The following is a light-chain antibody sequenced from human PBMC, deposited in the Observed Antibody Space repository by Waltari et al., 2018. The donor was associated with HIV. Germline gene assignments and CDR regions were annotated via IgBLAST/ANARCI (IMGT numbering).Light chain of an antibody. CDR2: DVS. CDR1: SSDIGLDNF. V-gene: IGLV2-8*01. CDR3: FSYAGNNFLL. J-gene: IGLJ2*01. Sequence: QSALTQPPSASGSPGQSVPISCAGTSSDIGLDNFVSWYQHHPGKAPKLMISDVSRRPSGVPDRFSGSKSGNTASLTVSGLQADDEATYYCFSYAGNNFLLFGGGTKLTVL.